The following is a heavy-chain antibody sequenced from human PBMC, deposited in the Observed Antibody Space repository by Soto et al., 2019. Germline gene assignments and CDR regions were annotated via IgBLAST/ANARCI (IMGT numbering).Heavy chain of an antibody. J-gene: IGHJ4*02. CDR1: GFLVSTSY. D-gene: IGHD4-4*01. V-gene: IGHV3-66*01. Sequence: GGSLRLSCAASGFLVSTSYMSWVRQAPGKGLEWVSIIYNDGSTYYADSVKGRFTVSRDDSKNTLYLEILSLRAEDTAVYYCARDSYTRYWGQGTLVTVSS. CDR3: ARDSYTRY. CDR2: IYNDGST.